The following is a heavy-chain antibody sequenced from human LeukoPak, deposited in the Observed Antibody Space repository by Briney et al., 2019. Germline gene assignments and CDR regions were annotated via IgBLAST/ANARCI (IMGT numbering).Heavy chain of an antibody. D-gene: IGHD3-3*01. CDR3: AKDMDFWSGYYTGYGMDV. V-gene: IGHV3-48*01. CDR2: ISSSSSTI. Sequence: GGSLRLSCAASGFTFSSYSMNWVRQAPGKGLEWVSYISSSSSTIYYAGSVKGRFTISRDNAKNSLYLQMNSLRAEDTAVYYCAKDMDFWSGYYTGYGMDVWGQGTTVTVSS. CDR1: GFTFSSYS. J-gene: IGHJ6*02.